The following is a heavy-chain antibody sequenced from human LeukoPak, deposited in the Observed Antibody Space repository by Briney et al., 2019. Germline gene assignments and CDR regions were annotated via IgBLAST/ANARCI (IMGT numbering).Heavy chain of an antibody. V-gene: IGHV3-23*01. J-gene: IGHJ4*02. CDR3: AKSFGMVYAIDFDY. CDR1: GFTFSSYA. Sequence: GGSLRLSCAASGFTFSSYAMSWVRQAPGKGLEWVSAISGSGGSTYYADSVKGRFTISRDNSKNTLYLQMNSLRAEDAAVYYCAKSFGMVYAIDFDYWGQGTLVTVSS. D-gene: IGHD2-8*01. CDR2: ISGSGGST.